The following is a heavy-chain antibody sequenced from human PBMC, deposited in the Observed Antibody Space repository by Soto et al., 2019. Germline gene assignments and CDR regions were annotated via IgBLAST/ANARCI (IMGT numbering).Heavy chain of an antibody. D-gene: IGHD1-26*01. CDR2: ISSSSSYT. CDR1: GFTFSDYY. CDR3: ARYGGRIDAFDI. Sequence: QVQLVESGGGLVKPGGSLRLSCAASGFTFSDYYMSWIRQAPGKGLEWVSYISSSSSYTNYADSVKGRFTISRDNAKNSLYLQMYSLRAEDTAVYYCARYGGRIDAFDIWGQGTMVTVSS. J-gene: IGHJ3*02. V-gene: IGHV3-11*05.